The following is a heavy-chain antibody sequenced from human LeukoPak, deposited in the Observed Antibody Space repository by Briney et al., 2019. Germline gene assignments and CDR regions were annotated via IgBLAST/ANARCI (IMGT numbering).Heavy chain of an antibody. D-gene: IGHD2-2*01. J-gene: IGHJ5*02. V-gene: IGHV1-18*01. CDR1: GFTFNSYW. CDR2: ISADSGNT. Sequence: PGGSLRLSCTASGFTFNSYWMSWVRQAPGKGLEWMGWISADSGNTNYAQKLQGRVTMTTDTSTSTAYLELASLRSDDTAVYYCARVGVVVPAAWFDPWGQGTLVTVSS. CDR3: ARVGVVVPAAWFDP.